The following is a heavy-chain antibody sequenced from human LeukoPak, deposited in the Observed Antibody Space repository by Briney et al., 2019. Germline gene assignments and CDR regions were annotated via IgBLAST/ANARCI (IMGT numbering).Heavy chain of an antibody. D-gene: IGHD2-2*01. CDR1: GGSISSGGYY. CDR2: IYYSGST. J-gene: IGHJ3*02. Sequence: SETLSLTCTVSGGSISSGGYYWSWIRQHPGKGLEWIGYIYYSGSTYYNPSLKSRVTILVDTSKNQFSLKLSSVTAADTAVYYCARSPDIVVVPAALDAFDIWGQGTMVTVSS. CDR3: ARSPDIVVVPAALDAFDI. V-gene: IGHV4-31*03.